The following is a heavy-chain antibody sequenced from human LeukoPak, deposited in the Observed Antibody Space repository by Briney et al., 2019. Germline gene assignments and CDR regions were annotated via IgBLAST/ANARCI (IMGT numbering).Heavy chain of an antibody. CDR1: GGSFSGYY. Sequence: SETLSLTCAVYGGSFSGYYWSWIRQPPGKGLEWIGEINHSGSTNYNPSLKSRVTISVDTSKNQFSLKLSSVTAADTAVYYCARGRSVVVPAAIRTNYYYMDVWGKGTTVTVSS. CDR2: INHSGST. J-gene: IGHJ6*03. CDR3: ARGRSVVVPAAIRTNYYYMDV. D-gene: IGHD2-2*02. V-gene: IGHV4-34*01.